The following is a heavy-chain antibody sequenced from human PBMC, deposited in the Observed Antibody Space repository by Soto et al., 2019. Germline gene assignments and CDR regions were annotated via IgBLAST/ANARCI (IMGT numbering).Heavy chain of an antibody. V-gene: IGHV3-11*01. D-gene: IGHD2-2*02. CDR1: GFRFTDYY. J-gene: IGHJ4*02. CDR3: ARGGRTIFDY. Sequence: QVQLVESGGGLVNTGGSLRLSCAASGFRFTDYYMSWLRQSPGKGLEWVSTILTTGSTIYYADSVRGRFTTSRDNARNSVFLQMNSLGAEDTAIYYCARGGRTIFDYWGQGTLVPVSS. CDR2: ILTTGSTI.